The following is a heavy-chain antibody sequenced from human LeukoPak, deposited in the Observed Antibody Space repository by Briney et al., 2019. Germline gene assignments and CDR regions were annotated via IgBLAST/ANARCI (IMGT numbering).Heavy chain of an antibody. Sequence: GRSLRLSCAASGFTFSSYSMNWVRQAPGKGLEWVSSISSSSSYIYYADSVKGRFTISRDNAKNSLYLQMNSLGAEDTAVYYCARGEDTAMVSGGYNWFDPWGQGTLVTVSS. J-gene: IGHJ5*02. CDR2: ISSSSSYI. D-gene: IGHD5-18*01. CDR1: GFTFSSYS. CDR3: ARGEDTAMVSGGYNWFDP. V-gene: IGHV3-21*01.